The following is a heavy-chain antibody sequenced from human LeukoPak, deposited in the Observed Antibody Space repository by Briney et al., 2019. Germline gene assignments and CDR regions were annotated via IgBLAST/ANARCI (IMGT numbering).Heavy chain of an antibody. Sequence: ASVKVSCKVSGYILTEISMHWVRQATGKGLEGMGGFDPEDGETIYAQKFQGRVTMTEDTSTDTAYMELSSLRSEDTAVYYCATHLGHKRKGAFDIWGQGTMVTVSS. CDR3: ATHLGHKRKGAFDI. CDR2: FDPEDGET. V-gene: IGHV1-24*01. J-gene: IGHJ3*02. D-gene: IGHD1-14*01. CDR1: GYILTEIS.